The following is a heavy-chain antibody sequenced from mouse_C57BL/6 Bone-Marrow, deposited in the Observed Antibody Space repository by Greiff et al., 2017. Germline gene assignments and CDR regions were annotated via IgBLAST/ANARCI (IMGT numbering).Heavy chain of an antibody. D-gene: IGHD2-4*01. V-gene: IGHV7-3*01. Sequence: DVKLVESGGGLVQPGGSLSLPCAASGFTFTDYYMSWVRQPPGKALEWLGFIRNKANGYTTEYSASVKGRFTISRDNSQSILYLQMNALRAEDSATYYCARYDDYDVDYWGQGTTLTVSS. CDR1: GFTFTDYY. J-gene: IGHJ2*01. CDR3: ARYDDYDVDY. CDR2: IRNKANGYTT.